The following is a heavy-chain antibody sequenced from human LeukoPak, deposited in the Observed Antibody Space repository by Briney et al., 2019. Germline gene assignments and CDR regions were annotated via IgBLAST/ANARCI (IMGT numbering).Heavy chain of an antibody. D-gene: IGHD6-25*01. CDR1: GFTFSSYW. Sequence: GGSLRLSCAASGFTFSSYWMSWVRQAPGKGLEWVANIKQDGSEKYYVDSVKGRFTISRDNAKNSLYLQMNSLRAEDTAVYYCVRGPHIAATSYWGQGTLVTVSS. V-gene: IGHV3-7*03. CDR2: IKQDGSEK. CDR3: VRGPHIAATSY. J-gene: IGHJ4*02.